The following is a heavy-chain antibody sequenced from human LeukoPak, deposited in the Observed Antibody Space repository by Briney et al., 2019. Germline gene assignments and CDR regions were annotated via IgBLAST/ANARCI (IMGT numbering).Heavy chain of an antibody. J-gene: IGHJ3*02. CDR2: ISGSGGST. CDR3: AKVDSTVTTFGAFDI. Sequence: GGSLRLSCAASGFTFSSYAMSWVRQAPGKGLEWVSAISGSGGSTYYADSVKRRFTISRDNSKNTLYLQMNSLRAEDTAVYYCAKVDSTVTTFGAFDIWDQGTMVTVSS. D-gene: IGHD4-11*01. V-gene: IGHV3-23*01. CDR1: GFTFSSYA.